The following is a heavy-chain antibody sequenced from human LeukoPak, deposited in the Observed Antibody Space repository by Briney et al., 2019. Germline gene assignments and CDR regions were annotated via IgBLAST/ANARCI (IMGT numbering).Heavy chain of an antibody. CDR2: IVGSSST. CDR3: ASNYGHNNCYYYGMDV. D-gene: IGHD4-11*01. V-gene: IGHV3-21*01. CDR1: GFTFSNFA. J-gene: IGHJ6*02. Sequence: GGSLRLSCAASGFTFSNFAMTWVRQAPGKGLEWVSSIVGSSSTYYADSLKGRFTISRDDAKNSLYLQMNSLRAEDTAVYYCASNYGHNNCYYYGMDVWGQGTTVTVSS.